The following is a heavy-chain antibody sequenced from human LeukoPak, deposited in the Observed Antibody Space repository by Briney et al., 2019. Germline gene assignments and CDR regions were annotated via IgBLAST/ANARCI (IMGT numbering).Heavy chain of an antibody. CDR2: IYYSGST. Sequence: KPSETLSLTCTVSGGSISSSSYYWGWIRQPPGKGLEWIGSIYYSGSTYYNPSLKSRVTISVDTSKNQFSLKLSSVTAADTAVYYCARRNYYDSPWDYWGQGTLVTVSS. CDR3: ARRNYYDSPWDY. V-gene: IGHV4-39*01. CDR1: GGSISSSSYY. J-gene: IGHJ4*02. D-gene: IGHD3-22*01.